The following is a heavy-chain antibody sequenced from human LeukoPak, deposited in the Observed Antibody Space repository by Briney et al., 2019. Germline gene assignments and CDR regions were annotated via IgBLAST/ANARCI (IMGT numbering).Heavy chain of an antibody. CDR3: ATSRGYYDSSGGAFDI. Sequence: SQTLSLTCTVSGGSISSGGYYWSWIRQHPGQGLEWIGYIYYSGSTYYNPSLKSRVTISVDTSKNQFSLKLSSETAADTAVYYCATSRGYYDSSGGAFDIWGQGTMVTVSS. D-gene: IGHD3-22*01. J-gene: IGHJ3*02. CDR2: IYYSGST. CDR1: GGSISSGGYY. V-gene: IGHV4-31*03.